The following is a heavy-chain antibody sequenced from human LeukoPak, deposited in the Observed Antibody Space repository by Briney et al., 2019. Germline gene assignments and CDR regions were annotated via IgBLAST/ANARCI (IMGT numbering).Heavy chain of an antibody. J-gene: IGHJ5*02. CDR2: FDPEDGET. Sequence: ASVKVSCKASGYTLTELSMHWVRQAPGKGLEWMGGFDPEDGETIYAQKFQGRVTITADKSTSTAYMGLSSLRSEDTAVYYCARAPVTMIVVVRSSPPPVSWGQGTLVTVSS. CDR3: ARAPVTMIVVVRSSPPPVS. CDR1: GYTLTELS. V-gene: IGHV1-24*01. D-gene: IGHD3-22*01.